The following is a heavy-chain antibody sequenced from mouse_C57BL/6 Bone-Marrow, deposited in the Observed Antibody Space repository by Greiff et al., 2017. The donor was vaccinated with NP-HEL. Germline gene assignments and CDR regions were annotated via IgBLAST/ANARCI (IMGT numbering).Heavy chain of an antibody. D-gene: IGHD2-5*01. J-gene: IGHJ2*01. CDR2: IDPENGDT. Sequence: EVHLVESGAELVGPGASVKLSCTASGFNIKDDYMHWVKQRPEQGLEWIGWIDPENGDTEYASKFQGKATITADTSSNTAYLQLSSLTSEDTAVYYCTYYSNYDYWGQGTTLTVSS. V-gene: IGHV14-4*01. CDR3: TYYSNYDY. CDR1: GFNIKDDY.